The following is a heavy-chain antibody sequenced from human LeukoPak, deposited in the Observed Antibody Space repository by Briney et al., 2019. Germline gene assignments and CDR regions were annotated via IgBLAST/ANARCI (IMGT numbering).Heavy chain of an antibody. Sequence: ASVKVSCKASGYTSTSYGISWVRQAPGQGLEWMGWISAYNGNTNYAQKLQGRVTMTTDTSTSTAYMELRSLRSDDTAVYYCARGGYDILTGLMPFDYWGQGTLVTVSS. CDR1: GYTSTSYG. D-gene: IGHD3-9*01. V-gene: IGHV1-18*01. CDR3: ARGGYDILTGLMPFDY. CDR2: ISAYNGNT. J-gene: IGHJ4*02.